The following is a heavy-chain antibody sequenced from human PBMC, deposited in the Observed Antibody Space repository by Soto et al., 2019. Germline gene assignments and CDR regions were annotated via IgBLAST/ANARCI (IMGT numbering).Heavy chain of an antibody. D-gene: IGHD3-22*01. CDR2: IYHSGST. CDR3: ARTSSYSSGYYDY. V-gene: IGHV4-4*02. J-gene: IGHJ4*02. Sequence: SSETLSLTCAVSGGSISSNNWWSWVRQPPGKGLEWIGEIYHSGSTNYNPSLKSRVTISVDKSKNQFSLKLTSVTAADTAVYYCARTSSYSSGYYDYWGQGTLVTVSS. CDR1: GGSISSNNW.